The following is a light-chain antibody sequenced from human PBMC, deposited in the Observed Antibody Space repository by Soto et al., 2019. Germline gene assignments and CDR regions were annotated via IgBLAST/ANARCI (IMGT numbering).Light chain of an antibody. CDR1: QGISSY. V-gene: IGKV1-9*01. Sequence: IQLTQSPSSLSASVGDRVTITCRASQGISSYLAWYQQKPGKAPKLLIYAASTLQSGVPSRFSGSGSGTDFTLTISSLQPEDFATYYCQQLNSYLTWTFGQGTKVDIK. J-gene: IGKJ1*01. CDR2: AAS. CDR3: QQLNSYLTWT.